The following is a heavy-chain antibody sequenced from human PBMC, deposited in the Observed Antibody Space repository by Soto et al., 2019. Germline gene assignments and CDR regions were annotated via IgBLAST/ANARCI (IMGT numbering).Heavy chain of an antibody. CDR1: GITISNYP. J-gene: IGHJ4*02. CDR3: VKDDGGYPSTAPH. V-gene: IGHV3-23*04. CDR2: ISGSGDRT. Sequence: EVQLVESGGGLVQPGGSLRLSCAASGITISNYPMSWVRQAPGKGLDWVSGISGSGDRTYYADSAKGRFTISKDISKNSLSLQRDSLRVEDMAVYFCVKDDGGYPSTAPHWGQGTLVTVSS. D-gene: IGHD3-22*01.